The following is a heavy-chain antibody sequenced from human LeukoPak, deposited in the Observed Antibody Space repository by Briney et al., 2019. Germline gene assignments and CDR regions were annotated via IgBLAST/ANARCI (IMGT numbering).Heavy chain of an antibody. CDR2: INPNSGGT. CDR3: ARDKGYDILTGYYHTGAFDI. J-gene: IGHJ3*02. Sequence: GASVKVSCKAFGYTFTGYYLHWVRQAPGQGLEWMGWINPNSGGTNYAQKFQGRDTMSRDTSISTCYMELSRLRSDDTAVYYCARDKGYDILTGYYHTGAFDIWGQGTMVTVSS. CDR1: GYTFTGYY. V-gene: IGHV1-2*02. D-gene: IGHD3-9*01.